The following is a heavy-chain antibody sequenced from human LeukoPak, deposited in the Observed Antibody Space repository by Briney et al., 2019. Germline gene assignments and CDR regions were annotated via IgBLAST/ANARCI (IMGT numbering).Heavy chain of an antibody. CDR2: ISSSGSTI. Sequence: GGSLRLSCAASGFTLSDYYMSWIRQAPGKGLEWISYISSSGSTIYYADSVKGRFTISRDNAKNSLYLQMNSLRAEDTAVYYCAREKAAAGPNDWFDPWGQGTLVTVSS. CDR3: AREKAAAGPNDWFDP. V-gene: IGHV3-11*01. D-gene: IGHD6-13*01. CDR1: GFTLSDYY. J-gene: IGHJ5*02.